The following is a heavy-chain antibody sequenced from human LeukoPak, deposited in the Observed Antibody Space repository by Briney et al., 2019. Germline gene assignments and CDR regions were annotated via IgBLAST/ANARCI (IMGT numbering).Heavy chain of an antibody. CDR1: GFTFNTFN. J-gene: IGHJ4*02. CDR3: ARGHYDVLAASYKWTPDY. D-gene: IGHD3-9*01. Sequence: GGSLRLSCAASGFTFNTFNMNWVRQAPGRGLEWVSSITSGGDYIYYADSVKGRFTTSRDNAKNSLSLQLNSLRVEDTAVYYCARGHYDVLAASYKWTPDYWGQGTLVTVSS. CDR2: ITSGGDYI. V-gene: IGHV3-21*01.